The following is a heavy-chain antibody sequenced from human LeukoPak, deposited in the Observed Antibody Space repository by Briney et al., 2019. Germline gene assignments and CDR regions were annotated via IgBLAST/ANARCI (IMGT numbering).Heavy chain of an antibody. J-gene: IGHJ3*02. CDR1: GGSFSGYY. Sequence: SETLSLTCAVYGGSFSGYYWSWIRQPPGKGLEWIGEINHSGSTNYNPSLKRRVTLSVDTSKNQFSLKLSSVTAADTAVYYCARSNAFDIWGQGTMVTVSS. CDR2: INHSGST. CDR3: ARSNAFDI. V-gene: IGHV4-34*01.